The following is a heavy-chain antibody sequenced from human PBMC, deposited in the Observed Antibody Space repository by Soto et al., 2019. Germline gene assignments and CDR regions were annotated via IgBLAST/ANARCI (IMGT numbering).Heavy chain of an antibody. V-gene: IGHV3-33*01. J-gene: IGHJ6*02. CDR3: ATCRYDILTVYYKGVMDV. CDR2: IWYDGSNK. CDR1: GFTFSSYG. Sequence: QVQLVESGGGVVQPGRSLRLSCAASGFTFSSYGMHWVRQAPGKGLEWVAVIWYDGSNKYYADSVKGRFTISRDNSKNTLYLQMNILRAEDTAVYYCATCRYDILTVYYKGVMDVWGHGTTVTVSS. D-gene: IGHD3-9*01.